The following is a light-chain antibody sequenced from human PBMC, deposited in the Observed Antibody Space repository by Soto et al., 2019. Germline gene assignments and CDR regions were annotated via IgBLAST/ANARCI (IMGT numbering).Light chain of an antibody. CDR2: GAS. Sequence: EIVMTQSPATLSVSPGERATLSCRASQSVNIHLAWYQQKPGQAPRLLVYGASTRASGIPDRFSGSGSGTEFTLTISSLQSEDFAVYYCQEYSKWPSRTFGPGTKVDIK. CDR1: QSVNIH. CDR3: QEYSKWPSRT. V-gene: IGKV3-15*01. J-gene: IGKJ1*01.